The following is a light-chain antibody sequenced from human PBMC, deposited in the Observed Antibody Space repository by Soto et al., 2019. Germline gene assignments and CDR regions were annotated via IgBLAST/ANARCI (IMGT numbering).Light chain of an antibody. CDR3: QQYNDWPPELT. CDR1: QSISNN. J-gene: IGKJ4*01. Sequence: EIVMTQSPATLSVSPGESATLSCRASQSISNNLAWYQQRPDQAPRLLIYGASTRATGVPATFSGTGSGTEFTLTISSLESEDFAVYYCQQYNDWPPELTFGGGTKVEIK. V-gene: IGKV3-15*01. CDR2: GAS.